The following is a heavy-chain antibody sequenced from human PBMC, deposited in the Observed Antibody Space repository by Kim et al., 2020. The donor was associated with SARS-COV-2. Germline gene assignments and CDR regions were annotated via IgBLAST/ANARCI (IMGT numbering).Heavy chain of an antibody. V-gene: IGHV1-18*01. CDR2: ISAYNGNT. CDR3: ARASSGWYPVAADY. CDR1: GYTFTSYG. D-gene: IGHD6-19*01. J-gene: IGHJ4*02. Sequence: ASVKVSCKASGYTFTSYGISWVRQAPGQGLEWMGWISAYNGNTNYAQKLQGRVTMTTDTSTSTAYMELRSLRSDDTAVYYCARASSGWYPVAADYWGQGTLVTVSS.